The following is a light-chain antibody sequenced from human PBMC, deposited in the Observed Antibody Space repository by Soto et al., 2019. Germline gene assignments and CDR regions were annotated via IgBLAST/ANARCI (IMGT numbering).Light chain of an antibody. CDR3: SSYAGSSVV. CDR1: SSDVGSYNL. Sequence: QSALTHPPSASGSPGQSVTISCTGTSSDVGSYNLVSWHQQHPGKAPKVMIYGVSQRPSGVPDRFSGSKSGNTASLTVSGLQAEDEADYYCSSYAGSSVVFGAGTKLTVL. CDR2: GVS. V-gene: IGLV2-8*01. J-gene: IGLJ2*01.